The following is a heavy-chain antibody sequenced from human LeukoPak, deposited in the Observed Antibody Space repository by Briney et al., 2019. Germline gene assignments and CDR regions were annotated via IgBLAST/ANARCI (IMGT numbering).Heavy chain of an antibody. J-gene: IGHJ4*02. CDR3: ASFPMGITMVRGVIMGNYFDY. Sequence: SQTLSLTCTASGGSISSGGYYWGWIRQHPGKGLEWIGYIYYSGSTYYNPSLKSRVTISVDTSKNQFSLKLSSVTAADTAVYYCASFPMGITMVRGVIMGNYFDYWGQGTLVTVSS. CDR1: GGSISSGGYY. V-gene: IGHV4-31*03. CDR2: IYYSGST. D-gene: IGHD3-10*01.